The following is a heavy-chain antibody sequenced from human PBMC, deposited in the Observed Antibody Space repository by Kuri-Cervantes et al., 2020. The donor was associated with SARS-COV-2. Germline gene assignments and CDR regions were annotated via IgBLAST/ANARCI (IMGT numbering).Heavy chain of an antibody. CDR1: GFTFSSYW. D-gene: IGHD6-13*01. J-gene: IGHJ4*02. CDR3: ARSGSSWYFWERLLFDY. V-gene: IGHV3-7*01. CDR2: IKQDGSEK. Sequence: GGSLRLSCAASGFTFSSYWMSWVRQAPGKGLEWVANIKQDGSEKYYVDSVKGRFTISRDNAKNSLYLQRNSLRAEDTAVYYCARSGSSWYFWERLLFDYWGQGTLVTVSS.